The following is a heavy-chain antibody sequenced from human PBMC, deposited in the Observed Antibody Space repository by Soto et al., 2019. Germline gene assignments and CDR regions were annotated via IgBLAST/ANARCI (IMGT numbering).Heavy chain of an antibody. Sequence: GGSLRLSCAASGFTFSSYAMHWVRQAPGKGLEWVAVISYDGSNKYYADSMTTDTSTSTAYMELRSLRSDDTAVYYCARSRRPSQWFDYFDYWGQGTLVTVSS. CDR1: GFTFSSYA. V-gene: IGHV3-30-3*01. CDR3: ARSRRPSQWFDYFDY. D-gene: IGHD3-10*01. J-gene: IGHJ4*02. CDR2: ISYDGSNK.